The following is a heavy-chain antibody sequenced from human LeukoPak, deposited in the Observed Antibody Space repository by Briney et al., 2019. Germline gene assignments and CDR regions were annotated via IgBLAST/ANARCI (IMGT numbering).Heavy chain of an antibody. V-gene: IGHV4-31*03. CDR2: IYYSGST. J-gene: IGHJ4*02. Sequence: PSETLSLTCTVSGGSISSGGYYWSWIRQHPGKGLEWIGYIYYSGSTYYNPSLRSRVTISVDRSKNQFSLKLSSVTAADTAVYYCARGGDGIYFDYWGQGTLVTVSS. CDR3: ARGGDGIYFDY. CDR1: GGSISSGGYY. D-gene: IGHD1-1*01.